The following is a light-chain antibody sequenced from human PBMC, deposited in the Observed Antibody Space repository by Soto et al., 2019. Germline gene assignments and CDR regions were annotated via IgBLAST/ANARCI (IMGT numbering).Light chain of an antibody. Sequence: EIVLTQSPGTLSLSRGERATLSCRASQSVTSNYLAWYQQKPGQAPRLLIYGASSRATGIPDRFSGSGSGTDFTLTIRRLEPEDFAVYYCQQYGSSPRTFGQGTKVDIK. CDR3: QQYGSSPRT. V-gene: IGKV3-20*01. CDR1: QSVTSNY. CDR2: GAS. J-gene: IGKJ1*01.